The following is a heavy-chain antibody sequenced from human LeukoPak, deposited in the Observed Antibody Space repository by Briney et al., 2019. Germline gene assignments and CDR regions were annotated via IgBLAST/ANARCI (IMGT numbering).Heavy chain of an antibody. V-gene: IGHV1-18*01. CDR3: ARAPGEIVGPPAKYYFDY. J-gene: IGHJ4*02. Sequence: ASVKVSCKASGYTFPNYGISWVRQAPGQGLEWMGWISAYNGNTNYAQRLQGRVTMTTDTSTNTAYMELRSLRSDDTAVYYCARAPGEIVGPPAKYYFDYWGQGTLVTVSS. CDR1: GYTFPNYG. CDR2: ISAYNGNT. D-gene: IGHD1-26*01.